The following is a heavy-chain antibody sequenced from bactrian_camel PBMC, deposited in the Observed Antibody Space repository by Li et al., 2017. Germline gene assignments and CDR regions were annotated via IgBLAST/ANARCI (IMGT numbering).Heavy chain of an antibody. CDR3: VSGLLDGTGY. CDR2: VTSSGEFT. J-gene: IGHJ6*01. CDR1: GFSFSNRY. D-gene: IGHD2*01. Sequence: VQLVESGGDLVQPGGSLRLSCAASGFSFSNRYMSWVRQAPNKGLDWVLTVTSSGEFTYYADSVKGRFTVTRDNAKNTVYLQMNSLKPDDTAVYYCVSGLLDGTGYWGQGTQVTVS. V-gene: IGHV3S40*01.